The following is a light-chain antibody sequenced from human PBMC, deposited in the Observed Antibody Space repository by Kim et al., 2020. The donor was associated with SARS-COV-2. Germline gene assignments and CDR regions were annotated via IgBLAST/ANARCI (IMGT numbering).Light chain of an antibody. CDR1: QSIYNY. CDR2: DAS. J-gene: IGKJ4*01. V-gene: IGKV3-11*01. CDR3: QQRSNWPLT. Sequence: EIVLTQSPATLSLSPGERATLSCRASQSIYNYLAWYQQKPGQAPRLLIYDASTRATGIPARFSGSGSGTDFTLTISSLQPEDFAVYYCQQRSNWPLTFGGGTKVEIK.